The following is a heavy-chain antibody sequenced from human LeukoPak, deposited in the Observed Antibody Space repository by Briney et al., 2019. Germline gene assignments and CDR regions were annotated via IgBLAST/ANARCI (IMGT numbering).Heavy chain of an antibody. V-gene: IGHV3-74*01. J-gene: IGHJ4*02. D-gene: IGHD3-16*01. CDR3: ARVYAVGVSRGHFDY. CDR2: INSDGSST. Sequence: GGSLRLSCAASGFTFSSYWMHWVRQAPGKGLVWVSRINSDGSSTSYADSVKGRFTISRDNAKNTLYLQMNSLRTEDTAVYYCARVYAVGVSRGHFDYWGQGTLVTVSS. CDR1: GFTFSSYW.